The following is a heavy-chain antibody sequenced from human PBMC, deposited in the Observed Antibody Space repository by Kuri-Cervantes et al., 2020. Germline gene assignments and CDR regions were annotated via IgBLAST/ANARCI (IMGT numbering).Heavy chain of an antibody. D-gene: IGHD3-3*01. V-gene: IGHV3-74*01. CDR3: AKDTYYDFWSGFHYYGMDV. Sequence: GESLKISCAASGFTFSSYWMHWVRQAPGKGLVWVSRINSDGSSTSYADSVKGRFTISRDNAKNTLYLQMNSLRAEDTAVYYCAKDTYYDFWSGFHYYGMDVWGQGTTVTVSS. CDR2: INSDGSST. J-gene: IGHJ6*02. CDR1: GFTFSSYW.